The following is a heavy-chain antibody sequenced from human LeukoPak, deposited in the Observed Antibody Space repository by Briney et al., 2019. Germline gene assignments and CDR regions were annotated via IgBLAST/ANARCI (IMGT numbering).Heavy chain of an antibody. D-gene: IGHD3-3*01. V-gene: IGHV3-23*01. Sequence: GGSLRLSCAASGFTFSSYAMSWVRQAPGKGLEWVSAISGSGGSTYYADSVKGRFTISRDNSKNTLYLQMNSLRAEDTAVYYCAKLTSPVLRFLEWSPYYFDYWGQGTLVTVSS. CDR3: AKLTSPVLRFLEWSPYYFDY. CDR2: ISGSGGST. CDR1: GFTFSSYA. J-gene: IGHJ4*02.